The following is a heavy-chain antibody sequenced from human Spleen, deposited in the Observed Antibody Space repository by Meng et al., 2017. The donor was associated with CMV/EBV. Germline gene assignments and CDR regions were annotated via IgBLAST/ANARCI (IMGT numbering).Heavy chain of an antibody. CDR1: FSGYY. J-gene: IGHJ1*01. CDR3: AGSRKYYYGSGGLEPRACFQH. V-gene: IGHV4-34*01. Sequence: FSGYYWSWIRQPPGKGLEWIGEINHSGSTNYNPSLKSRVTISVDTSKNQFSLKLSSVTAADTAVYYCAGSRKYYYGSGGLEPRACFQHWGQGTLVTVSS. CDR2: INHSGST. D-gene: IGHD3-10*01.